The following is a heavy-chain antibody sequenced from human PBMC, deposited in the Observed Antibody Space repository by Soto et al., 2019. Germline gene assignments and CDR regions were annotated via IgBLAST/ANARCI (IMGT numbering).Heavy chain of an antibody. Sequence: GGSLRLSCAASGFTFSNAWMNWVRQAPGKGLEWVGRIKSKTDGGTTDYAAPVKGRFTISRDDSKNTLYLQMNSLKTEDTAVYYCTTDTEYSSGWPVTLDHYYYYGMDVWGQGATVTVSS. V-gene: IGHV3-15*07. CDR3: TTDTEYSSGWPVTLDHYYYYGMDV. J-gene: IGHJ6*02. D-gene: IGHD6-19*01. CDR2: IKSKTDGGTT. CDR1: GFTFSNAW.